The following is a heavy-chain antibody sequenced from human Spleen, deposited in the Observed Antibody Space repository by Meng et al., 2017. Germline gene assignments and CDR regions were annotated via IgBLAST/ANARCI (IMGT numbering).Heavy chain of an antibody. D-gene: IGHD2-8*02. CDR1: GGSISSGGYY. CDR3: ARAHTGWYFDL. J-gene: IGHJ2*01. CDR2: IYYSGST. Sequence: VQWRDPGPGLVKPSPTLSLTCTVSGGSISSGGYYWSWIRQHPGKGLEWIGYIYYSGSTYYNPSLKSRVTISVDTSKNQFSLKLSSVTAADTAVYYCARAHTGWYFDLWGRGTLVTVSS. V-gene: IGHV4-31*03.